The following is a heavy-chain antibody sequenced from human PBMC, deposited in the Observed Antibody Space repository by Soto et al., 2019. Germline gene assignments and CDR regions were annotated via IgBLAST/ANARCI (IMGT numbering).Heavy chain of an antibody. CDR3: AHTWGLPFDY. D-gene: IGHD3-16*01. V-gene: IGHV2-5*01. Sequence: QITLKESGPTLGEPTQTLTLTCTDSEFSLRTTGVGVGWIRQPPGKALEWLGIIYWNDDKRYSPSLKNRFTLTSDISKSQVVLTMTNMDPVDTATYYCAHTWGLPFDYWGQGTLVIVSS. J-gene: IGHJ4*02. CDR1: EFSLRTTGVG. CDR2: IYWNDDK.